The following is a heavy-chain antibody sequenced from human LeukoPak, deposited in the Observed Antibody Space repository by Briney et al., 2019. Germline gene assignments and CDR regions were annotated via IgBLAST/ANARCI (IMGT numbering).Heavy chain of an antibody. CDR2: IWYDGSNK. Sequence: PGGSLRLSCAASGFTFSSYGMHWVRQAPGKGLEWVAVIWYDGSNKYYADSVKGRFTISRDNSKNTLYLQMNSLRAEDTAVYYCARSQPISHFDYWGQGTLVTVSS. J-gene: IGHJ4*02. CDR3: ARSQPISHFDY. D-gene: IGHD2-2*01. V-gene: IGHV3-33*01. CDR1: GFTFSSYG.